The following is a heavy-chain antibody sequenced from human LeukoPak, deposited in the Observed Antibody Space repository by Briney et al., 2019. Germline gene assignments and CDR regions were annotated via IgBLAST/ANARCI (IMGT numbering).Heavy chain of an antibody. D-gene: IGHD3-22*01. V-gene: IGHV3-48*03. CDR2: ISTSGSTI. J-gene: IGHJ4*02. CDR3: ARASHYYDSSGYSYYFDY. Sequence: GGSLRLSCAASGFTFNSYEMNWVRQAPGKGLEWVSCISTSGSTIYYADSVRGRFTISRDNAKNSLYLQMNSLRAEDTAVYYCARASHYYDSSGYSYYFDYWGQGTVLTV. CDR1: GFTFNSYE.